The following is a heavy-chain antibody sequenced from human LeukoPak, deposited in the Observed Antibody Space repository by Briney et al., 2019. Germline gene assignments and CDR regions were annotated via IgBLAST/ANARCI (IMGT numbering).Heavy chain of an antibody. CDR3: ARVGMTTANSP. J-gene: IGHJ5*02. V-gene: IGHV4-59*08. D-gene: IGHD4-11*01. Sequence: SETLSLTCTVSGGSISSYYWSWIRQPPGKGLEWIGYIYYSGSTNYNPSLKSRVTISVDTSKNQFSLKLSSVTAADTAVYYCARVGMTTANSPWGQGTLVTVSS. CDR1: GGSISSYY. CDR2: IYYSGST.